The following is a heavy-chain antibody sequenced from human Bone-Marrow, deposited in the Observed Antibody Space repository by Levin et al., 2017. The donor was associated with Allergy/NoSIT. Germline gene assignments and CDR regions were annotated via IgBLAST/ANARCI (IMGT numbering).Heavy chain of an antibody. CDR1: GFTFDDYA. D-gene: IGHD6-25*01. V-gene: IGHV3-9*01. CDR2: ISWNSGSI. J-gene: IGHJ6*02. Sequence: GGSLRLSCAASGFTFDDYAMHWVRQAPGKGLEWVSGISWNSGSIGYADSVKGRFTISRDNAKNSLYLQMNSLRAEDTALYYCAKDSHRSGMSEMDVWGQGTTVTVSS. CDR3: AKDSHRSGMSEMDV.